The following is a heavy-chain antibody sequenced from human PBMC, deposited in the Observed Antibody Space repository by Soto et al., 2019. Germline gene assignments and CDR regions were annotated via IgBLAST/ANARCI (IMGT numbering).Heavy chain of an antibody. CDR1: VFMFISYG. J-gene: IGHJ4*02. CDR2: IHPSGGST. CDR3: AKDPSTGPPDC. Sequence: GGTLSLSCASAVFMFISYGMSWVRQAPGKGLQWVATIHPSGGSTHYAESVRGRFTISRDNSRDTLYLQMNSLRAEDTAVYYCAKDPSTGPPDCWGQGALVTVSS. V-gene: IGHV3-23*01. D-gene: IGHD3-9*01.